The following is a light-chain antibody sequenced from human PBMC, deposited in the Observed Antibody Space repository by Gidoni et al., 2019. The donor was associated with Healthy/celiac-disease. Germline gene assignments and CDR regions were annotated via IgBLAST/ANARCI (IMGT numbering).Light chain of an antibody. Sequence: SYVLTQPPSVSVAPGQTARITCGGNNIGSKSVHCYQQKPVPAPGLIVYDDSDRPAGIPERFSVSNSGNTATLTISRVEAVYEADYYCQVWDSSSDHSYVFGTGTKVTVL. CDR2: DDS. CDR1: NIGSKS. CDR3: QVWDSSSDHSYV. V-gene: IGLV3-21*02. J-gene: IGLJ1*01.